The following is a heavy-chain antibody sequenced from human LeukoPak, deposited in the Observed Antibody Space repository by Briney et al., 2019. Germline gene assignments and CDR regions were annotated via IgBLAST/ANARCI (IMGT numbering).Heavy chain of an antibody. D-gene: IGHD3-9*01. CDR3: ARDWGTYYDILTGDYPSYGMDV. J-gene: IGHJ6*02. CDR2: IMQDGSVK. V-gene: IGHV3-7*01. CDR1: GFTFSNFW. Sequence: HPWGSLRLSCAASGFTFSNFWMSWVRQAPGKGLEWVANIMQDGSVKYYVDSVKGRFTVSKDNAKNSLYLQMNTLRAEDTAVYRCARDWGTYYDILTGDYPSYGMDVWGQGTTVTVSS.